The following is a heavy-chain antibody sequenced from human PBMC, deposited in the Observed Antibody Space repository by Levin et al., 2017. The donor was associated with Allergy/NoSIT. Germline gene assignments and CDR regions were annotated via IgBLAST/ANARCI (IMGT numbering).Heavy chain of an antibody. J-gene: IGHJ4*02. D-gene: IGHD1-26*01. CDR1: GFPFSSYA. Sequence: LSLTCAASGFPFSSYAMHWVRQAPGKGLEWVAVISYDGSNKYYADSVKGRFTISRDNSKNTLYLQMNSLRAEDTAVYYCARGAKWELLLSGIDYWGQGTLVTVSS. V-gene: IGHV3-30-3*01. CDR3: ARGAKWELLLSGIDY. CDR2: ISYDGSNK.